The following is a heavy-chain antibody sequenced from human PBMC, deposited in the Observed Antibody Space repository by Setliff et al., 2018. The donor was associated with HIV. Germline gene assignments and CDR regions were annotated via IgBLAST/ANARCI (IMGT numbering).Heavy chain of an antibody. V-gene: IGHV3-48*03. CDR2: ISSTGITT. CDR3: ARSEKYCSSASCFRGCYGMDV. Sequence: GGSLRLSCVGSGFIFSNYRMNWVRQAPGKGLEWIAYISSTGITTYYADSVKGRFTISRDNAKKSLYLQMNSLRAEDTAIYYCARSEKYCSSASCFRGCYGMDVWGHGTTVTVSS. J-gene: IGHJ6*02. D-gene: IGHD2-2*01. CDR1: GFIFSNYR.